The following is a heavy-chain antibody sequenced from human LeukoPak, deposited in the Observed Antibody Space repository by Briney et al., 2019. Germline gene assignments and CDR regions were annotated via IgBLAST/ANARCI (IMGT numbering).Heavy chain of an antibody. D-gene: IGHD1-26*01. Sequence: SETLSLTCTVSDGSISSYYWSWIRQPPGKGLEWIGYIYYSGSTNYNPSLKSRVTISVDTSKNQFSLRLSSVTAADSAVYYCARSSGSNLWYWGQGTLVTVSS. J-gene: IGHJ4*02. V-gene: IGHV4-59*08. CDR1: DGSISSYY. CDR3: ARSSGSNLWY. CDR2: IYYSGST.